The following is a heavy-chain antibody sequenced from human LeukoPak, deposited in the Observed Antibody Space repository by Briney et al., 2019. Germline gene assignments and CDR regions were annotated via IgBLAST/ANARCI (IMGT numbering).Heavy chain of an antibody. D-gene: IGHD2-21*02. V-gene: IGHV4-59*01. CDR3: ARGEVVTATTNYYFDY. CDR1: GGSISSYY. CDR2: IYYSGST. J-gene: IGHJ4*02. Sequence: PSETLSLTCTVSGGSISSYYWSWIRQPPGKGLEWIGYIYYSGSTNYNPSLKSRVTLSVDTSKNQFSLKLSSVTAADTAVYYCARGEVVTATTNYYFDYWGQGTLVTVSS.